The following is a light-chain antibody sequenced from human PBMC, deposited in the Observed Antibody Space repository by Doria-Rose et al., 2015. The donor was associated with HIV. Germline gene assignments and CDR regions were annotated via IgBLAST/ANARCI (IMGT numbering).Light chain of an antibody. Sequence: TQSPGTLSLSPAERATLSCRACLSFSSTYLAWYQQKPGQAPSLPIYDGSTRATGIPDRFSASGSGTDFTLTINRLEPEDFALYYCHQYGTSWTFGQGTKVEI. CDR1: LSFSSTY. J-gene: IGKJ1*01. CDR2: DGS. CDR3: HQYGTSWT. V-gene: IGKV3-20*01.